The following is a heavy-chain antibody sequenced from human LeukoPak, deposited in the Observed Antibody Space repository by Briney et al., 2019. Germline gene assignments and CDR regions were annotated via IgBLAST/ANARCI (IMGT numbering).Heavy chain of an antibody. V-gene: IGHV1-69*13. D-gene: IGHD6-19*01. Sequence: ASVKVSCKASGGTFSSYAISWVRQAPGQGLEWMGGIIPIFGTANYAQKFQGRVTITADESTSTAYMELSSLRSEDTAVYYCARRGYSSGWYDYWGQGTLVTVSS. CDR1: GGTFSSYA. CDR2: IIPIFGTA. CDR3: ARRGYSSGWYDY. J-gene: IGHJ4*02.